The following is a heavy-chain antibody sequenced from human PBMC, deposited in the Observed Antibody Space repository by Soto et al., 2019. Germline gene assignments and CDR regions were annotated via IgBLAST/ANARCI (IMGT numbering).Heavy chain of an antibody. CDR3: ARLGRYYYDSSGYYYLLELGVDY. Sequence: PSETLSLTCTFSGGSISSSSYYWGWIRQPPGKGLEWIGSIYYSGSTYYNPSLKSRVTISVDTSKNQFSLKLSSVTAADTAVYYCARLGRYYYDSSGYYYLLELGVDYWGQGTLVTVSS. J-gene: IGHJ4*02. D-gene: IGHD3-22*01. CDR1: GGSISSSSYY. V-gene: IGHV4-39*01. CDR2: IYYSGST.